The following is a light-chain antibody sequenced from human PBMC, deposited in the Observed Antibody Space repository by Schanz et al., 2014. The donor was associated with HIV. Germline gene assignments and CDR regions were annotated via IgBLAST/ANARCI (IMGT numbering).Light chain of an antibody. Sequence: DIVMTQSPDSLAVSLGERATINCKSSQSVLSRSNNKDCLAWYQQKPGQPPQLLIYWASTRESGVPDRFSGSGSGTDFTLTISNLQAEDVAFYYCHQYLTTPLTFGQGTKVEI. CDR1: QSVLSRSNNKDC. CDR3: HQYLTTPLT. V-gene: IGKV4-1*01. CDR2: WAS. J-gene: IGKJ1*01.